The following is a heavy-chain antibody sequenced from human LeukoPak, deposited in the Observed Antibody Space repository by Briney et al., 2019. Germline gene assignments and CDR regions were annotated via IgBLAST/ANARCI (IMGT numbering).Heavy chain of an antibody. CDR3: ARDPALSGYDLDPYYYGMDV. Sequence: GGSLRLSCAASGFTFSSYWMSWVRQAPGKGLEWVANIKQNGSEKYYVDSVKGRFTISRDNAKNSLYLQMNSLRAEDTAVYYCARDPALSGYDLDPYYYGMDVWGQGTTVTVSS. CDR1: GFTFSSYW. V-gene: IGHV3-7*03. CDR2: IKQNGSEK. J-gene: IGHJ6*02. D-gene: IGHD5-12*01.